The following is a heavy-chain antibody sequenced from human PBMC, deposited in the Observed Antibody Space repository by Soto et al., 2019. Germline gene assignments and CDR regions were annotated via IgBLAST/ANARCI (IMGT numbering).Heavy chain of an antibody. Sequence: QVQLVQSGAEVRKPGASVQVSCKASKYSIIDYYIHWVRQAPGQGLEWMGWIKSNSGVTKYAQKLQGRVTMTRDASISTACMERSRLTSDDTAVYYCAREDYNWNDYYDYGMDVWGPGTRVIVSS. CDR3: AREDYNWNDYYDYGMDV. V-gene: IGHV1-2*02. CDR2: IKSNSGVT. CDR1: KYSIIDYY. J-gene: IGHJ6*02. D-gene: IGHD1-1*01.